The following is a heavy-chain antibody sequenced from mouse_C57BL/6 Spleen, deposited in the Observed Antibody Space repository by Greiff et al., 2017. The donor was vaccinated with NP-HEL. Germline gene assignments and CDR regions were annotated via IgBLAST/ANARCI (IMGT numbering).Heavy chain of an antibody. D-gene: IGHD1-1*01. CDR3: ALYYYGSSNYAMDY. V-gene: IGHV1-82*01. CDR2: IYPGDGDT. J-gene: IGHJ4*01. Sequence: VQLQQSGPELVKPGASVKISCKASGYAFSSSWMNWVKQRPGKGLEWIGRIYPGDGDTNYNGKFKGKATLTADKSSSTAYMQLSSLTSEDSAVYFCALYYYGSSNYAMDYWGQGTSVTVSS. CDR1: GYAFSSSW.